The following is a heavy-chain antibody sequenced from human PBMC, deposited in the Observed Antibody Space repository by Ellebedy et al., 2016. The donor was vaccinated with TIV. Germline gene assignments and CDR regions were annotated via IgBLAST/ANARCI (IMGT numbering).Heavy chain of an antibody. CDR2: IYYSGST. J-gene: IGHJ6*02. CDR1: GGSISSGGYY. V-gene: IGHV4-31*03. D-gene: IGHD5-18*01. CDR3: ARVDTAMATLLPYYYYGMDV. Sequence: SETLSLXCTVSGGSISSGGYYWSWIRQHPGKGLEWIGYIYYSGSTYYNPSLKSRVTISVDTSKNQFSLKLSSVTAADTAVYYCARVDTAMATLLPYYYYGMDVWGQGTTVTVSS.